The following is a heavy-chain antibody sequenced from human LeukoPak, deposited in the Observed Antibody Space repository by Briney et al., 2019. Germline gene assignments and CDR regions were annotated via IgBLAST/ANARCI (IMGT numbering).Heavy chain of an antibody. CDR2: ISYDGSKK. CDR1: GFTFSSYG. Sequence: PGGSLTLSCAASGFTFSSYGIHWVRQAPGKGLEWVALISYDGSKKDFADSVKGRFTISRDNSKNTLYLQMNSLRAEDTAVYYCAKSPGSGSYYDYFDYWGQGTLVTVSS. J-gene: IGHJ4*02. CDR3: AKSPGSGSYYDYFDY. V-gene: IGHV3-30*18. D-gene: IGHD1-26*01.